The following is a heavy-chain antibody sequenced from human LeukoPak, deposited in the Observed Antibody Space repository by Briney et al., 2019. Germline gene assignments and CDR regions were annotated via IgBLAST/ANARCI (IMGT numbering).Heavy chain of an antibody. CDR1: GFTFSSYE. CDR2: ISSSGSTI. D-gene: IGHD2/OR15-2a*01. V-gene: IGHV3-48*03. CDR3: TRKGSQWDFLVDY. J-gene: IGHJ4*02. Sequence: GGSLRLSCAASGFTFSSYEMNWVRQAPGKGLEWVSYISSSGSTIYYADSVKGRFTISRDNAENSLYLQMDSLTAEDTAVYYCTRKGSQWDFLVDYWGQGTRVAVSP.